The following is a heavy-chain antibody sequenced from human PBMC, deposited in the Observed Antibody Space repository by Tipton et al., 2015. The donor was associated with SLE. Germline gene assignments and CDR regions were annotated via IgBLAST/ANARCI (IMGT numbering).Heavy chain of an antibody. J-gene: IGHJ4*02. CDR1: GDSVSTNSAA. D-gene: IGHD2-15*01. CDR3: ARSLGAGFCSGGNCFEPLDH. Sequence: GLVKPSQTLSLTCAISGDSVSTNSAAWTWIRQSPSRGLEWLGRTYYRSKWYSDYAVSVKSRITINPDTSKNQFSLKLNSVTAVDTAIYYCARSLGAGFCSGGNCFEPLDHWGQGILVTVSS. CDR2: TYYRSKWYS. V-gene: IGHV6-1*01.